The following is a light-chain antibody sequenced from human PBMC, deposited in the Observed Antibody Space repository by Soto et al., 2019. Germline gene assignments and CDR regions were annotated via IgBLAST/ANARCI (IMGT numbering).Light chain of an antibody. V-gene: IGKV1-16*02. CDR3: QQYNSYPHT. Sequence: DIHMTQSPSSLSASVGDRVTITCRASDDISSYLAWFQQKPGKAPKSLIAAASSLQSGVPSKFSGSGSGTDFTLTISSLQPEDFATYYCQQYNSYPHTFGGGTKVEIK. J-gene: IGKJ4*01. CDR2: AAS. CDR1: DDISSY.